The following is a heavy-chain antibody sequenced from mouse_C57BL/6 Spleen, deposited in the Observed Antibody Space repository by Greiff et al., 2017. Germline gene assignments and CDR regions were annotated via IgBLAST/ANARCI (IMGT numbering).Heavy chain of an antibody. CDR3: AIYYGNYGYWYFDV. CDR2: IDPSDSYT. V-gene: IGHV1-69*01. CDR1: GYTFTSYW. J-gene: IGHJ1*03. Sequence: QVQLQQPGAELVMPGASVQLSCKASGYTFTSYWMHWVKQRPGQGLEWIGEIDPSDSYTNYNQKFKGKSTLTVDKSSSTAYMQLSSLTSEDSAVYYCAIYYGNYGYWYFDVWGTGTTVTVSS. D-gene: IGHD2-1*01.